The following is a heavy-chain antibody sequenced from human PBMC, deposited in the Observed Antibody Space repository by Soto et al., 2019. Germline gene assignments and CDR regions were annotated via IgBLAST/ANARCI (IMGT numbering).Heavy chain of an antibody. V-gene: IGHV3-21*01. J-gene: IGHJ5*02. CDR2: ISSSSSYI. Sequence: GGSLRLSCAASGFTFSSYSMNWVRQAPGKELKWVSSISSSSSYIYYADSVKGRFTISRDNAKNSLYLQMNSLRAEDTAVYYFARVELRYFDWTSQNWFDPWGQGTLVTVSS. D-gene: IGHD3-9*01. CDR1: GFTFSSYS. CDR3: ARVELRYFDWTSQNWFDP.